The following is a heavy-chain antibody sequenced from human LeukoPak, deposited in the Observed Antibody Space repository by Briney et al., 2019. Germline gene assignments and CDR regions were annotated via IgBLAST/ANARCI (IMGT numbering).Heavy chain of an antibody. CDR2: ISAYNGNT. CDR1: GYTFTSYG. D-gene: IGHD3-10*01. V-gene: IGHV1-18*01. J-gene: IGHJ4*02. CDR3: ARVGYYYGAGSHFKALDS. Sequence: ASVKVSCKASGYTFTSYGISWVRQAPGQGLEWMGWISAYNGNTNYAQKLQGRVTMTTDTSTSTAYMELRSLRSDDTAVYYCARVGYYYGAGSHFKALDSWGQGTLVIVSS.